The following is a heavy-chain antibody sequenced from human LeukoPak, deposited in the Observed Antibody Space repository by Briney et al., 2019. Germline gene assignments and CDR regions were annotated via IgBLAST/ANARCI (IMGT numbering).Heavy chain of an antibody. Sequence: SSQTLSLTCTVSDYSISSGYYWGWIRQPPGKGLEWIGSIYHSGNSYYNPSLKSRATISVDTSKNQFSLKLSSVTAADTAVYYCARGLVKGGAGSFDYWGQGTLVTVSS. D-gene: IGHD3-10*01. V-gene: IGHV4-38-2*02. J-gene: IGHJ4*02. CDR2: IYHSGNS. CDR1: DYSISSGYY. CDR3: ARGLVKGGAGSFDY.